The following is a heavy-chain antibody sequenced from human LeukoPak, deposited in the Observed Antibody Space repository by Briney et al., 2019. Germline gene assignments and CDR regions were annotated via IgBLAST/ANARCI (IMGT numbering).Heavy chain of an antibody. J-gene: IGHJ6*03. CDR2: IRYDGSNK. D-gene: IGHD1-26*01. CDR1: GFTFSSYG. CDR3: ARESGSYSSHYYYMDV. Sequence: PGGSLRLSCAASGFTFSSYGMHWVRQAPGKGLEWVAFIRYDGSNKYYADSVKGRFTISRDNSKNTLYLQMNSLRAEDTAVYYCARESGSYSSHYYYMDVWGKGTTATVSS. V-gene: IGHV3-30*02.